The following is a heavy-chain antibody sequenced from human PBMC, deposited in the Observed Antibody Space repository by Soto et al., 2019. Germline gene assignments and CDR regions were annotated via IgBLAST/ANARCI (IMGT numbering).Heavy chain of an antibody. J-gene: IGHJ6*02. D-gene: IGHD3-22*01. CDR2: VIHRFGTT. V-gene: IGHV1-69*01. CDR3: ARDRTVAESRRTGGYSYYAIDR. Sequence: QVQLEQSGAEVKRPGSSVKVSCRASGGTFTSYSINWGRRAPGQGPEWRGAVIHRFGTTTYAQRFEGRVTVIADASTSTVFMEKSCVRSADTAVYFCARDRTVAESRRTGGYSYYAIDRWGQGTGVTVSS. CDR1: GGTFTSYS.